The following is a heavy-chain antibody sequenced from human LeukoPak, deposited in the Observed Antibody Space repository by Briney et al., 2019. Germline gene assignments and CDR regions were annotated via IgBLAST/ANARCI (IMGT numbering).Heavy chain of an antibody. V-gene: IGHV4-34*01. CDR1: GGSFSGYY. CDR2: INHSGST. Sequence: SETLSLTCAVYGGSFSGYYWSWIRQPPGKGLEWIGEINHSGSTNYNPSLKSRVTISVDKSKNQSSLKLSSVTAADTAVYYCAREALNYAPFDYWGQGTLVTVSS. CDR3: AREALNYAPFDY. J-gene: IGHJ4*02. D-gene: IGHD4-11*01.